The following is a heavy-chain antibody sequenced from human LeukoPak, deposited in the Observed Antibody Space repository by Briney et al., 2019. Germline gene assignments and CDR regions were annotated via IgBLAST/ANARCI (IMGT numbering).Heavy chain of an antibody. J-gene: IGHJ2*01. V-gene: IGHV3-23*01. D-gene: IGHD6-6*01. CDR3: AKTSEGWYFDL. CDR1: GVTLSTYA. Sequence: GGSLRLSCAASGVTLSTYAMSWVRQAPGKGLEWVSAISGSGGSTYYADSVKGRFTISRDNSKNTLYLQMNSLRAEDTAVYYCAKTSEGWYFDLWGRGTLVTVSS. CDR2: ISGSGGST.